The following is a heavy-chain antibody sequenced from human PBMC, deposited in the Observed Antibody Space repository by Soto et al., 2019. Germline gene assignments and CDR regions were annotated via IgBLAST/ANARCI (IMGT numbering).Heavy chain of an antibody. CDR2: MNPNSGNT. Sequence: ASVKVSCKVSGYTFTSYDINWVRQATGQGLEWMGWMNPNSGNTGYAQKFQGRVTMTRDTSTSTVYMELSSLRSEDTAVYYCARDRITIFGVVTPDNYNWFDPWGQGTLVTVSS. CDR3: ARDRITIFGVVTPDNYNWFDP. CDR1: GYTFTSYD. J-gene: IGHJ5*02. D-gene: IGHD3-3*01. V-gene: IGHV1-8*01.